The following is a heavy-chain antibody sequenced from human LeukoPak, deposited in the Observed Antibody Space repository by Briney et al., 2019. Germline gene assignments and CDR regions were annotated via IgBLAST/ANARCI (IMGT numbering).Heavy chain of an antibody. V-gene: IGHV3-21*01. CDR1: GFTFSSYS. J-gene: IGHJ4*02. CDR3: ARHYDSNSYGPGY. Sequence: PGGSLRLSCAASGFTFSSYSLNWVRQAPGKGLEWVSSISSSSSYIYYADSVKGRFTTSRDNAKNSLYLQMNSLRAEDMAVYYCARHYDSNSYGPGYWGQGTLVTVSS. D-gene: IGHD3-22*01. CDR2: ISSSSSYI.